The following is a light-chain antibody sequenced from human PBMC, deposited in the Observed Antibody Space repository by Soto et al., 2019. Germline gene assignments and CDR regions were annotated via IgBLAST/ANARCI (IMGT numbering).Light chain of an antibody. J-gene: IGLJ2*01. CDR2: EDK. CDR1: SGSIASKY. CDR3: QSYDSSIVV. V-gene: IGLV6-57*01. Sequence: NFMLTQPHSVSESPGKTVTISCTRSSGSIASKYVQWYQQRPGSSPTTVIYEDKQRPSGVPERFSGSIDSSSNSASLTISGLKTEDEADYYCQSYDSSIVVFGGGTKLTVL.